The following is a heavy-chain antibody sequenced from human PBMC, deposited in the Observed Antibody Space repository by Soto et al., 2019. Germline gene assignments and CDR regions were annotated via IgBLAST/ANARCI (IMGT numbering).Heavy chain of an antibody. D-gene: IGHD3-10*01. CDR3: AREDPVYGGIIGGLSAFEI. J-gene: IGHJ3*02. CDR1: GGSVSSGSCY. CDR2: IYYSGST. V-gene: IGHV4-61*01. Sequence: SETLSLTCTVSGGSVSSGSCYWSWIRQPPGKGLEWIGYIYYSGSTNYNPSLKSRVTISVDMSKNQFSLKLSSVTAVDTAVYFCAREDPVYGGIIGGLSAFEICGQRTMV.